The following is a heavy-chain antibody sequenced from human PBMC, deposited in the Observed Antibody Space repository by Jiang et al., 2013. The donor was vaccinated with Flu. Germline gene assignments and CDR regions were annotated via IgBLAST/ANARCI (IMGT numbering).Heavy chain of an antibody. J-gene: IGHJ3*02. CDR3: ARRGGPDAFDI. D-gene: IGHD3-16*01. Sequence: VTISVDTSKNQFSLKLSSVTAADTAVYYCARRGGPDAFDIWGQGTMVTISS. V-gene: IGHV4-59*01.